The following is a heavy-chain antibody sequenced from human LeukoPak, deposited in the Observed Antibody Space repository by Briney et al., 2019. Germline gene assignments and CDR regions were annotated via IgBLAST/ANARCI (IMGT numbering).Heavy chain of an antibody. D-gene: IGHD2/OR15-2a*01. V-gene: IGHV1-69*10. Sequence: ASVKVSCKATGDTFSDFSISWVRQAPGRGLEWMGGIIPILGIANYAQKFQGRVTITADKSTSTAYMELSSLRSEDTAVYYCARSGAFEGYFQHWGQGTLVTVSS. CDR1: GDTFSDFS. CDR3: ARSGAFEGYFQH. CDR2: IIPILGIA. J-gene: IGHJ1*01.